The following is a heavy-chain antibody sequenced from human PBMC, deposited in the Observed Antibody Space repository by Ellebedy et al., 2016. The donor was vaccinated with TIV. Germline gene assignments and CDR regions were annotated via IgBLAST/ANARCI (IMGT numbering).Heavy chain of an antibody. CDR1: GFTFSSYW. J-gene: IGHJ4*02. CDR3: ASESPYYYDSSGIDY. D-gene: IGHD3-22*01. Sequence: GESLKISXAASGFTFSSYWMHWVRQAPGKGLVWVSRINSDGSSTSYADSVKGRFTISRDNAKNTLYLQMNSLRAEDTAVYYCASESPYYYDSSGIDYWGQGTLVTVSS. V-gene: IGHV3-74*01. CDR2: INSDGSST.